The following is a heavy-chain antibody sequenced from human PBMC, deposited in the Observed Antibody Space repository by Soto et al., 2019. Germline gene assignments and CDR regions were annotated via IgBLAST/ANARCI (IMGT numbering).Heavy chain of an antibody. CDR2: ISSSSSYI. CDR3: ARVHPRGFDY. CDR1: GFTFSSYS. J-gene: IGHJ4*02. D-gene: IGHD3-10*01. Sequence: EVQLVESGGGLVKPGGSLRLSCAASGFTFSSYSMNWVRQAPGKGLEWVSSISSSSSYIYYADSVKGRFTISRVNAKNSLYLQMNSLRAEDTAVYYCARVHPRGFDYWGQGTLVTVSS. V-gene: IGHV3-21*01.